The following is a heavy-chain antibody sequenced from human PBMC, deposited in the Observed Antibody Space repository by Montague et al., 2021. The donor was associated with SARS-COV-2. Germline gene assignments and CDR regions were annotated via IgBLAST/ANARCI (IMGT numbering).Heavy chain of an antibody. CDR1: GFTFSSYA. CDR3: AGDLAKVVAAPHDDYYYYYGMDV. D-gene: IGHD2-15*01. Sequence: SLRLSCAASGFTFSSYAMHWVRQAPGKGLEWVAVISYDGSNKYYADSVKGRFTISRDNSKNTLYLQVNSLRAEDTAVYYCAGDLAKVVAAPHDDYYYYYGMDVWGQGTTVTVSS. J-gene: IGHJ6*02. V-gene: IGHV3-30*04. CDR2: ISYDGSNK.